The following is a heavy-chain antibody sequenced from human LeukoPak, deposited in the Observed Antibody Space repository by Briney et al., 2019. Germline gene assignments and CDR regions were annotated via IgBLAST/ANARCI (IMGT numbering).Heavy chain of an antibody. CDR2: IDYSGST. V-gene: IGHV4-59*11. J-gene: IGHJ4*02. Sequence: PSETLSLTCTVSGGSISSHYGSWIRQPPGKGLEWIGYIDYSGSTNYNPSLKSRVTISVDTSKNQFSLKLSSVTAADTAVYYCARVYSWFGDTPSEYWGQGTLVTVSS. D-gene: IGHD3-10*01. CDR1: GGSISSHY. CDR3: ARVYSWFGDTPSEY.